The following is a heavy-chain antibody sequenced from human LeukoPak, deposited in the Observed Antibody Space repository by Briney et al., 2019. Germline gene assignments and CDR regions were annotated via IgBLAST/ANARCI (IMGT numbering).Heavy chain of an antibody. V-gene: IGHV4-39*02. Sequence: SETLSLTCTVSGGSISSSSCYWGWIRQPPGKGLEWIGSIYYSGSTYYNPSLKSRVTISVDTSKNQFSLKLSSVTAADTAVYYRAREGRIPNAFDIWGQGTMVTVSS. CDR3: AREGRIPNAFDI. CDR1: GGSISSSSCY. D-gene: IGHD2-2*01. J-gene: IGHJ3*02. CDR2: IYYSGST.